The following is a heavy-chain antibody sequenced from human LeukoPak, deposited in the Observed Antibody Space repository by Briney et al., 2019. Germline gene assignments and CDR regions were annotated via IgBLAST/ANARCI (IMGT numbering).Heavy chain of an antibody. CDR3: ARGGRATVTT. CDR1: GGSISSSSYY. V-gene: IGHV4-39*01. CDR2: IYYSGST. J-gene: IGHJ5*02. D-gene: IGHD4-17*01. Sequence: PSETLPLTCTVSGGSISSSSYYWGWIRQPPGKGLEWIGGIYYSGSTYYNPSLKSRVTISVDTSKNQFSLKLSSVTAADTAVYYCARGGRATVTTWGQGTLVTVSS.